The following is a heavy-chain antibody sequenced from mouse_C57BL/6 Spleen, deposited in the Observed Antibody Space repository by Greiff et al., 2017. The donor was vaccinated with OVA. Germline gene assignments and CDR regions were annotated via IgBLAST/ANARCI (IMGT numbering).Heavy chain of an antibody. J-gene: IGHJ2*01. CDR3: TRRTYYSNLGYFDY. CDR1: GYTFTDYE. Sequence: QVQLKESGAELVRPGASVTLSCKASGYTFTDYEMHWVKQTPVHGLEWIGAIDPETGGTAYNQKFKGKAHLPADKSSSTAYMELRSLTSEDSAVYYCTRRTYYSNLGYFDYWRQGTTLTVSS. CDR2: IDPETGGT. D-gene: IGHD2-5*01. V-gene: IGHV1-15*01.